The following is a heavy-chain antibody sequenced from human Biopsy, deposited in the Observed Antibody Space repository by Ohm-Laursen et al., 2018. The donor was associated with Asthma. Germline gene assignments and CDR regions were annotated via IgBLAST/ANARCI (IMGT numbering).Heavy chain of an antibody. D-gene: IGHD6-19*01. CDR2: ITTVFGTT. CDR1: GGTFSNFA. V-gene: IGHV1-69*13. CDR3: ARCQVGYSSGWSLLLKKIYYSGMDV. Sequence: SVKVSCKVPGGTFSNFAISWVRQAPGQGLEWLGGITTVFGTTNYAQKFQGRVTITADESTSTAYMEVTSLRSEDPAIYYCARCQVGYSSGWSLLLKKIYYSGMDVWGQGTAVTVSS. J-gene: IGHJ6*02.